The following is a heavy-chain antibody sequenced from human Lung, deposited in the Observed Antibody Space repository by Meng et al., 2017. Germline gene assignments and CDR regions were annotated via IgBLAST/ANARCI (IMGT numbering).Heavy chain of an antibody. Sequence: EVSLVECEGGVVKPGGSLRLSCVASGFSFTDAWMSWVRQAPGKGLEWVGRIKSNSDGGTTDYAAPVKGRFTISRDDSKNTLYLQMNSLITEDTAVYFCATGAAAADHWGQGTLVTVSS. D-gene: IGHD6-13*01. CDR2: IKSNSDGGTT. V-gene: IGHV3-15*01. CDR1: GFSFTDAW. J-gene: IGHJ4*02. CDR3: ATGAAAADH.